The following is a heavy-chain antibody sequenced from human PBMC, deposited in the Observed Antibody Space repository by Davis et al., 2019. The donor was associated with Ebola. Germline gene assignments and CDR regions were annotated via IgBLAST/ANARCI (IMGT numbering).Heavy chain of an antibody. D-gene: IGHD5-24*01. CDR1: GYTFTSYY. Sequence: AASVKVSCKASGYTFTSYYMHWVRQAPGQGLEWMGIINPSGGSTSYAQKFQGRVTMTRDTSTSTVYMELSSLRSEDTAVYYCASEGRGGYNYYAFDIWGQGTMVTVS. CDR3: ASEGRGGYNYYAFDI. CDR2: INPSGGST. J-gene: IGHJ3*02. V-gene: IGHV1-46*01.